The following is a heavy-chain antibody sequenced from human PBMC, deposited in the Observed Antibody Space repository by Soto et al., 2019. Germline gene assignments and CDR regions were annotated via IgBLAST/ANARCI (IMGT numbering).Heavy chain of an antibody. V-gene: IGHV1-3*01. J-gene: IGHJ5*02. CDR3: ARALKYSSGQSWFDP. CDR1: GYTFTSYA. CDR2: INAGNGNT. D-gene: IGHD6-19*01. Sequence: GASVKVSCKASGYTFTSYAMHWVRQAPGQRLEWMGWINAGNGNTKYSQKFQGRVTITRDTSASTAYMELSSLRSEDTAVYYCARALKYSSGQSWFDPWGQGPLVNVSS.